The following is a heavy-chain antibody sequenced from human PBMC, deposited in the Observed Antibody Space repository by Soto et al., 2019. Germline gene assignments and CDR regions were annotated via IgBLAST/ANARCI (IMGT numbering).Heavy chain of an antibody. J-gene: IGHJ6*02. V-gene: IGHV4-59*01. CDR1: GGSISSYY. CDR2: IYYSGST. Sequence: SETLSLSCTVSGGSISSYYWSWIRQPPGKGLEWIGYIYYSGSTNYNPSLKSRVTISVDTSKNQFSLKLSSVTAADTAVYYCARATTPRWKLVRYYYYGLDVSAQGSTVTVSS. D-gene: IGHD6-6*01. CDR3: ARATTPRWKLVRYYYYGLDV.